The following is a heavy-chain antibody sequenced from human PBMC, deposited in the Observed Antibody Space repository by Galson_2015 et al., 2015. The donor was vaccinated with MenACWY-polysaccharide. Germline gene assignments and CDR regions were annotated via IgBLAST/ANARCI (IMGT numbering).Heavy chain of an antibody. CDR1: GFTFSSYW. CDR3: ARDQGGYSNDCHHPYFFDY. Sequence: SLRLSCAASGFTFSSYWMHWVRHVPGKGLVWVSRIGSDGSSTSYADSVKGRFTISRDNAKNTLHLQMNSLRVEDTAVYYCARDQGGYSNDCHHPYFFDYWGQGTLVTVSS. D-gene: IGHD6-13*01. CDR2: IGSDGSST. V-gene: IGHV3-74*01. J-gene: IGHJ4*02.